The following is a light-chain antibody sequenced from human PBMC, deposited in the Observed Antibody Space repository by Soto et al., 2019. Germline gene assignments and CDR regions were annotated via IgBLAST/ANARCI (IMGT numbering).Light chain of an antibody. Sequence: EIEMTQSPSTLSRSLGDRVTITCRGSQTISSWVAWYQQKTGKAPKILIYKESNLKSGVPDRFSGSGSGTELTLTISRLKSEDFAVYYCQQYNNWTRTCGQGTKVDI. J-gene: IGKJ1*01. CDR2: KES. V-gene: IGKV1-5*03. CDR1: QTISSW. CDR3: QQYNNWTRT.